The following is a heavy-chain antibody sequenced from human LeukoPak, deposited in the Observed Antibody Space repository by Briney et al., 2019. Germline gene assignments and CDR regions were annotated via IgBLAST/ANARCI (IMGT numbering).Heavy chain of an antibody. V-gene: IGHV3-7*05. CDR2: IKQDGSEK. CDR3: ARDGDHDYGDYGVDY. Sequence: GGSLRLSCAASGFTFSSYWMSWVRQAPGKGLEWVANIKQDGSEKYYVDSVKGRFTISRDNAKNSLYLQMNSLRAEDTAVYYCARDGDHDYGDYGVDYWGQGTLVTVSS. J-gene: IGHJ4*02. D-gene: IGHD4-17*01. CDR1: GFTFSSYW.